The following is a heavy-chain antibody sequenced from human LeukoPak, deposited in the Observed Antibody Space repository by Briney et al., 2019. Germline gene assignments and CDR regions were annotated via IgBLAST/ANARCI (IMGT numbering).Heavy chain of an antibody. CDR1: GYSFTSYW. Sequence: RRGESLKISCKGSGYSFTSYWIGWVRQMPGKGLEWMGIIYPGDSDTRYSPSFQGQVTISADKSISTAYLQWSSLKASDTAMYYCARQETDRAVFIDYWGQGTLVTVSS. CDR2: IYPGDSDT. V-gene: IGHV5-51*01. D-gene: IGHD3-16*02. CDR3: ARQETDRAVFIDY. J-gene: IGHJ4*02.